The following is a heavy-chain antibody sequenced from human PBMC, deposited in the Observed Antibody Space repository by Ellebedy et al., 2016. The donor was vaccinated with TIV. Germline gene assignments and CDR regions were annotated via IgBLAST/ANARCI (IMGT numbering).Heavy chain of an antibody. CDR2: IWYDGSNK. D-gene: IGHD5-18*01. J-gene: IGHJ4*02. CDR3: ARQEVDIDMALDY. V-gene: IGHV3-33*01. Sequence: PGGSLRLSCAASGFMFGTYGMHWVRQAPGKGLEWVAVIWYDGSNKFYGDSVKGRFTISRDNSKNTVYLQMNSLRAEETAVYFCARQEVDIDMALDYWGQGTLVTVSS. CDR1: GFMFGTYG.